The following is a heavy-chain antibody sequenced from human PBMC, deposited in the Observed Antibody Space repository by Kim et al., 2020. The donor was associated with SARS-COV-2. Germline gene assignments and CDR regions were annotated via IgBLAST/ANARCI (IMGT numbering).Heavy chain of an antibody. Sequence: NPSHTRPVTISVDTSKNQFSLTLSSVTAADTAVYYCARHRRRSYRAFGYWGQGTLVTVSS. V-gene: IGHV4-39*01. J-gene: IGHJ4*02. D-gene: IGHD2-21*01. CDR3: ARHRRRSYRAFGY.